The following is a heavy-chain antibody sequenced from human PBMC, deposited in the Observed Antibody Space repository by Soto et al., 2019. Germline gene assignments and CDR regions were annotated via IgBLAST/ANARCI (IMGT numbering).Heavy chain of an antibody. J-gene: IGHJ4*02. V-gene: IGHV3-73*01. Sequence: GGSLRLSCAASGFSFSGSSMYWVRQASGKGLEWVGRIRSKAYSYATAYGASLKGRFSIFRDDTKNTAYLQINSLKSEDTAVYYCLTSIREATRDFDYWGQGTLVTVSS. D-gene: IGHD5-12*01. CDR1: GFSFSGSS. CDR2: IRSKAYSYAT. CDR3: LTSIREATRDFDY.